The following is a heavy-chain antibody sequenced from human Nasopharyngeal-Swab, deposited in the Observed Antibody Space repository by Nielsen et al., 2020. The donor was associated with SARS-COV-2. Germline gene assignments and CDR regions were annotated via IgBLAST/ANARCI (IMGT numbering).Heavy chain of an antibody. Sequence: GESLKISCAASGFTLSSNHMSWVRQAPGKGLEWVSVINNVGDAYYADSVRGRFTISRDTSKSTLYLQMNSLRAEDTAEYYCAAFNGFDCWGQGTLVTVSS. CDR3: AAFNGFDC. D-gene: IGHD2-8*01. CDR1: GFTLSSNH. CDR2: INNVGDA. V-gene: IGHV3-53*01. J-gene: IGHJ4*02.